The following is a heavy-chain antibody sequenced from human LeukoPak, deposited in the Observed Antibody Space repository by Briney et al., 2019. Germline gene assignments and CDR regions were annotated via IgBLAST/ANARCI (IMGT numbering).Heavy chain of an antibody. CDR3: ASVLRDTAMDTGY. CDR1: GYTFTSYG. CDR2: ISAYNCNT. Sequence: ASVKVSCKASGYTFTSYGISWVRQAPGQGLEWMGWISAYNCNTNYAQKLQGRVTMTTDTSTSTAYMELRSLRSDDTAMYYCASVLRDTAMDTGYWGQGTLSPVSS. J-gene: IGHJ4*02. V-gene: IGHV1-18*01. D-gene: IGHD5-18*01.